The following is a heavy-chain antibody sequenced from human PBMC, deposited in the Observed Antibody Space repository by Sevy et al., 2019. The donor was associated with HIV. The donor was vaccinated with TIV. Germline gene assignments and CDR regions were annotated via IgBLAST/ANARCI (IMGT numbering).Heavy chain of an antibody. CDR2: INTNTGNP. CDR1: GYTFTSYA. CDR3: ARDLSLIGYPQHYYYYGMDV. Sequence: ASVKVSCKASGYTFTSYAMNWVRQAPGQGLEWMGWINTNTGNPTYAQGFTGRFVFSLDTSVSTAYLQISSLKAEDTAVYYCARDLSLIGYPQHYYYYGMDVWGQGTTVTVSS. J-gene: IGHJ6*02. V-gene: IGHV7-4-1*02. D-gene: IGHD3-9*01.